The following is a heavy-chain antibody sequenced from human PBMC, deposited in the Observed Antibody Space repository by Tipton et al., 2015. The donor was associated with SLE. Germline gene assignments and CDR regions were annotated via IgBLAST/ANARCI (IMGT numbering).Heavy chain of an antibody. Sequence: SLRLSCAASGFTFTSYAMSWVRQAPGKGLEWVSVITGSGAGVSGGGTYYADSVKGRFTISREDSKNALYLQMNSLRPEDTAMYYCARNKGLSPDYWGQGTLVTVSS. CDR1: GFTFTSYA. D-gene: IGHD4/OR15-4a*01. J-gene: IGHJ4*02. CDR3: ARNKGLSPDY. CDR2: ITGSGAGVSGGGT. V-gene: IGHV3-23*01.